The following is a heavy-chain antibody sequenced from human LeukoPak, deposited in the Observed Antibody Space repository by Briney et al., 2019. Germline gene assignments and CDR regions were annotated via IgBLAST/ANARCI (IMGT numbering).Heavy chain of an antibody. CDR2: ISSSSSCI. J-gene: IGHJ5*02. Sequence: GGSLRLSCAASGFTFSSYSMNWVRQAPGKGLEWVSSISSSSSCIYYADSVKDRFTISRDNAKNSLYLQMNSLRAEDTAVYYCARTKMATTNWFDPWGQGTLVTVSS. V-gene: IGHV3-21*01. CDR1: GFTFSSYS. CDR3: ARTKMATTNWFDP. D-gene: IGHD5-24*01.